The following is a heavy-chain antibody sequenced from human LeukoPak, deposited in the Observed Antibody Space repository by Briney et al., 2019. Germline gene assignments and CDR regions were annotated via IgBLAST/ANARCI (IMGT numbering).Heavy chain of an antibody. CDR2: ISKDESYI. CDR1: GFTFRTDI. CDR3: VRERDGFDV. Sequence: GSLRLSCAASGFTFRTDIMNWVRQAPGKGLEWVAVISKDESYIHYADSVKGRFTISRDISRNTLFLQMDSLRAEDTALYYCVRERDGFDVWGQGTMVTVSS. V-gene: IGHV3-30*04. J-gene: IGHJ3*01.